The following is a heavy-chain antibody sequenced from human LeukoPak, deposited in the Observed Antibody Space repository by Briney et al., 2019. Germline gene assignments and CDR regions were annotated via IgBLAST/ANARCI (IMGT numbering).Heavy chain of an antibody. CDR2: IWYDGSNK. D-gene: IGHD4-17*01. J-gene: IGHJ4*02. CDR1: GFTFSSYG. V-gene: IGHV3-33*01. CDR3: ARDKRRGYGDYVFDY. Sequence: GGSLRLSCAASGFTFSSYGMHWVRQAPGKGLEWVAVIWYDGSNKYYADSVKGRFTIPRDNSKNTLYLQMNSLRAEDTAVYYCARDKRRGYGDYVFDYWGQGTLVTVSS.